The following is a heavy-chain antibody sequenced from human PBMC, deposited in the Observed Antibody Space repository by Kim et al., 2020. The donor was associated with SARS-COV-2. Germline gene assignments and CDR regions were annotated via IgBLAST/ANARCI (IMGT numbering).Heavy chain of an antibody. CDR1: GGSISSSSYY. V-gene: IGHV4-39*01. CDR3: ARGEIQLYYYYGMDV. CDR2: IYYSGST. J-gene: IGHJ6*02. Sequence: SETLSLTCSVSGGSISSSSYYWGWIRQPPGKGLEWIGSIYYSGSTYYNPSLKSRVTISVDTSKNQFSLKLSSVTAADTAVYYCARGEIQLYYYYGMDVWGQGTTVTVSS. D-gene: IGHD5-18*01.